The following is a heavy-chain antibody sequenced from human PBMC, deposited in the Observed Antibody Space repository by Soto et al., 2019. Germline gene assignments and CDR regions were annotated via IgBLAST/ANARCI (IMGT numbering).Heavy chain of an antibody. D-gene: IGHD6-13*01. J-gene: IGHJ3*02. Sequence: VQLVESGGGVVQPGRSLRLSCAASGFTFSSYAMHWVRQAPGKGLEWVAVISYDGSNKYYADSVKGRFTISRDNSKNTLYLQMNSLRAEDTAVYYCARGAAAGWDAFDIWGQGTMVTVSS. CDR2: ISYDGSNK. CDR1: GFTFSSYA. V-gene: IGHV3-30-3*01. CDR3: ARGAAAGWDAFDI.